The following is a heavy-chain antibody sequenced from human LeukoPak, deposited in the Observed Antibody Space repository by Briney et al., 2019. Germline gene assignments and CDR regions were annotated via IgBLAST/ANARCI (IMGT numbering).Heavy chain of an antibody. D-gene: IGHD2-2*01. CDR1: GFTFSSYG. CDR3: AKAPGGCSSTSCYSLDY. Sequence: GASLRLSCAASGFTFSSYGMHWVRQAPGKGLEWVAVISYGGSNKYYADSVTGRFTISRDNSKNTMYLQMNSLRAKNTAVYYCAKAPGGCSSTSCYSLDYWGQGTLVTVSS. J-gene: IGHJ4*02. CDR2: ISYGGSNK. V-gene: IGHV3-30*18.